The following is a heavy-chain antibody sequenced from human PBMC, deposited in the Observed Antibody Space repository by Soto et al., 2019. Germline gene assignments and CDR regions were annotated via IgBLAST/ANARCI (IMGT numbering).Heavy chain of an antibody. CDR1: GFTFSSYA. D-gene: IGHD3-3*01. J-gene: IGHJ4*02. Sequence: GGSLRLSCAASGFTFSSYAIHWVRQAPGKGLEWVADVSFDGSHKTYAVPVRGRFTISRDNSKKTVYLQMNSLRAEDTALYYCAKLGDAVSGYFEFWGKGTQVTVSA. V-gene: IGHV3-30*18. CDR2: VSFDGSHK. CDR3: AKLGDAVSGYFEF.